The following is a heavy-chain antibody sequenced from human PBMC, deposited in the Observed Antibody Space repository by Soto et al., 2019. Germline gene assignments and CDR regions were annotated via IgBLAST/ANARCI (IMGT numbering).Heavy chain of an antibody. Sequence: ASVKVSCKASGVTFSSYAITWVRQAPGQGLEWMGGIIPIFGTANYAQKFQGRVTITADESTSTAYMELGSLRSEETAVYYCARGLYSGSYSVYYYYGLDGWGQGTTVTVSS. D-gene: IGHD1-26*01. CDR1: GVTFSSYA. J-gene: IGHJ6*02. V-gene: IGHV1-69*13. CDR3: ARGLYSGSYSVYYYYGLDG. CDR2: IIPIFGTA.